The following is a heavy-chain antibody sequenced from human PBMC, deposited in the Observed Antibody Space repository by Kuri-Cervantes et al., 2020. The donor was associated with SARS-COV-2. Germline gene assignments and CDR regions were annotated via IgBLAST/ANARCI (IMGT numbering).Heavy chain of an antibody. CDR3: AGNIVVVPAAIGNDAFDI. V-gene: IGHV4-39*07. Sequence: GSLRLSCTVSGGSISSSSYYWGWIRQPPGKGLEWIGSIYYSGSTYYNPSLKSRVTISVDTSKNQFSLKLSSVTAADTAVYYCAGNIVVVPAAIGNDAFDIWGQGTMVTVSS. D-gene: IGHD2-2*01. J-gene: IGHJ3*02. CDR2: IYYSGST. CDR1: GGSISSSSYY.